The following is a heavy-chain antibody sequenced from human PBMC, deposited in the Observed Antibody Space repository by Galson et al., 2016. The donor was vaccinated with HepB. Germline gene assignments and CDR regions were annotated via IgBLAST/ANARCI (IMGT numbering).Heavy chain of an antibody. J-gene: IGHJ6*02. CDR3: ARDRRVALFGMDF. D-gene: IGHD3-3*01. CDR2: SSAYNGNK. Sequence: SVKVSCKASGYTFTSYGISWVRQAPGQGLEWMGWSSAYNGNKKYTQKFQGRVIMTTDTSTSTEYMELRSLRPDDTAVYYCARDRRVALFGMDFWGQGTTVTVPS. CDR1: GYTFTSYG. V-gene: IGHV1-18*01.